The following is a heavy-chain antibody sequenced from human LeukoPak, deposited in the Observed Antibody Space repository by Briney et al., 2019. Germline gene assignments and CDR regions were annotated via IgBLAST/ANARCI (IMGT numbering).Heavy chain of an antibody. V-gene: IGHV3-23*01. D-gene: IGHD6-13*01. Sequence: GSLRLSCAASGFTFSSYALSWVRQAPGKGLEWVSAISSSGGSTYYADSVKGRFTISRDNSKNTIDLQMNSLRAEDTAVYYCVKDKQQLATLDYWGQGTLVTVSS. CDR3: VKDKQQLATLDY. CDR1: GFTFSSYA. CDR2: ISSSGGST. J-gene: IGHJ4*02.